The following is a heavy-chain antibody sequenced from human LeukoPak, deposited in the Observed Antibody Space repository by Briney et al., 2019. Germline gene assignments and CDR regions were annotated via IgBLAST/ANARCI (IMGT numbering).Heavy chain of an antibody. CDR3: ARDRVDQAGWFDP. CDR1: GFTFSSYA. D-gene: IGHD2-15*01. V-gene: IGHV3-21*01. J-gene: IGHJ5*02. Sequence: GGSLRLSCAASGFTFSSYAMSWVRQAPGKGLEWVSSISSSSSYIYYADSVKGRFTISRDNAKNSLYLQMNSLRAEDTAVYYCARDRVDQAGWFDPWGQGTLVTVSS. CDR2: ISSSSSYI.